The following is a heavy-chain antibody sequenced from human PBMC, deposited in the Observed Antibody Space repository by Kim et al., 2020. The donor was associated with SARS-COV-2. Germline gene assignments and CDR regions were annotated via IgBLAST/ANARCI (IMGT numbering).Heavy chain of an antibody. Sequence: SETLSLTCTVSGGSVSSGSYYWSWIRQPPGKGLEWIGYIYYSGSTNYNPSLKSRVTISVDTSKNQFSLKLSSVTAADTAVYYCARGEGSGLYYYYGMDVWGQGTTVTVSS. CDR1: GGSVSSGSYY. CDR3: ARGEGSGLYYYYGMDV. D-gene: IGHD3-10*01. CDR2: IYYSGST. V-gene: IGHV4-61*01. J-gene: IGHJ6*02.